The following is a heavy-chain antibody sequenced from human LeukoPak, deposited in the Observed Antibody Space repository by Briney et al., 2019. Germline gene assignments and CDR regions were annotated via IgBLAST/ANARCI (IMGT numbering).Heavy chain of an antibody. CDR3: ARGPGCGGDCYRPYYYYYMDV. CDR2: INHSGST. J-gene: IGHJ6*03. CDR1: GGSFSGYY. Sequence: SETLSLTCAVYGGSFSGYYWSWIRQHPGKGLEWIGEINHSGSTNYNPSLKSRVTISVDTSKNQFSLKLSSVTAADTAVYYCARGPGCGGDCYRPYYYYYMDVWGKGTTVTVSS. D-gene: IGHD2-21*01. V-gene: IGHV4-34*01.